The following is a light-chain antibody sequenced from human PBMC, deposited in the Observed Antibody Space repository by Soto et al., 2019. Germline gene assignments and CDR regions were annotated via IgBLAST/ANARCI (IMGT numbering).Light chain of an antibody. Sequence: EIVMTQSPATLFGSSRERATLSFRATQSVSSNLAWYQQKPGQAPRLHIYGASTRATGIPARFSGSGSGTEFTLTISSLQSEDFAVYYCQQYNNCPHTFGQGTKLEIK. CDR3: QQYNNCPHT. V-gene: IGKV3-15*01. J-gene: IGKJ2*01. CDR1: QSVSSN. CDR2: GAS.